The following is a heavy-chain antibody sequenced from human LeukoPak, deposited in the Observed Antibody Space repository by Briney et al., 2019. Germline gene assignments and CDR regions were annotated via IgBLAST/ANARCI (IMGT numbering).Heavy chain of an antibody. D-gene: IGHD3-10*01. Sequence: GGSLRLSCAASGFTFRSYAMNWVRQAPGKGLEWISVISDSGYTTHYADSVKGRFTISRDNSKNTLYQQMNSLRAEDTAVYYCAKSWLGEGVERDWGQGTTVTVSS. V-gene: IGHV3-23*01. J-gene: IGHJ6*02. CDR3: AKSWLGEGVERD. CDR2: ISDSGYTT. CDR1: GFTFRSYA.